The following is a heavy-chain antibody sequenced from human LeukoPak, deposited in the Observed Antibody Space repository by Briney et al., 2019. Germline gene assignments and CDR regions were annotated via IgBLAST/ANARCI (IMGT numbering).Heavy chain of an antibody. CDR2: IYPGDSDT. V-gene: IGHV5-51*01. Sequence: GESLKIPCKGSGYSFTSYWIGWVRQMPGKGLEWVGIIYPGDSDTRYSPSFQGQVTISADKSISTAYLQWSSLKASDTAMYYCARLPLGTTDGYYYYGMDVWGQGTTVTVSS. CDR1: GYSFTSYW. CDR3: ARLPLGTTDGYYYYGMDV. D-gene: IGHD2-2*01. J-gene: IGHJ6*02.